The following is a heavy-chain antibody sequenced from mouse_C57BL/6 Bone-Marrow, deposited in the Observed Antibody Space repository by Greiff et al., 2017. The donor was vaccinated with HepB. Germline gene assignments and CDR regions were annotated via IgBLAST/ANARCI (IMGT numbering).Heavy chain of an antibody. CDR3: ARATMTHWYFDV. J-gene: IGHJ1*03. D-gene: IGHD2-4*01. CDR2: SRNKANDYTT. V-gene: IGHV7-1*01. CDR1: GFTFSDFY. Sequence: EVKVVDSGGGLVQSGRSLRLSCATSGFTFSDFYMEWVRQAPGKGLEWIAASRNKANDYTTEYSASVKGRFIVSRDTSQSILYLQMNALRAEDTAIYYCARATMTHWYFDVWGTGTTVTVSS.